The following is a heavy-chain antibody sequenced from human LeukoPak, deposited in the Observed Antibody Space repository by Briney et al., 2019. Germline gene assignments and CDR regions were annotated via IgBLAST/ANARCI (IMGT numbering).Heavy chain of an antibody. CDR3: ARLGYCSSTSCYALFLHYYYYMDV. J-gene: IGHJ6*03. Sequence: SETLSLTCAVYGGSFSGYYWSWIRQPPGKGLEWIGEINHSGSTNYNPSLKSRVTISVDTSKNQFSLKLSSVTAADTAVYYCARLGYCSSTSCYALFLHYYYYMDVWGKGTTVTISS. D-gene: IGHD2-2*01. V-gene: IGHV4-34*01. CDR2: INHSGST. CDR1: GGSFSGYY.